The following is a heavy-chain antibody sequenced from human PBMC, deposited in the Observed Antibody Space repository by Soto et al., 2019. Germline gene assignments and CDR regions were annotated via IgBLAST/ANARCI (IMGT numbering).Heavy chain of an antibody. J-gene: IGHJ6*03. CDR1: GGSISSGGYY. Sequence: SETLSLTCTVSGGSISSGGYYWSWIRQHPGKGLEWIGYIYYSGSTYYNPSLKSRVTISVDTSKNQFSLKLSSVTAADTAVYYCAGSDYGDYYYYMEVWGKGTTVTVSS. D-gene: IGHD4-17*01. CDR3: AGSDYGDYYYYMEV. V-gene: IGHV4-31*03. CDR2: IYYSGST.